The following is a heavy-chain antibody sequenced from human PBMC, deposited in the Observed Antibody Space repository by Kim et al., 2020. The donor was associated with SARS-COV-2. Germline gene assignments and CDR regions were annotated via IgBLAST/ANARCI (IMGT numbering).Heavy chain of an antibody. V-gene: IGHV1-2*02. Sequence: ASVKVSCKASGYTFTGYYIHWVRPAPGQGLEWMGWINPNSGGTNYAQKFQGRVTMTRDKSITTAYLDLSRLTSDDTAVFYCARAPHDFWTGYSNLYVFDIWGQGTLVTVSS. CDR1: GYTFTGYY. CDR2: INPNSGGT. D-gene: IGHD3-3*01. CDR3: ARAPHDFWTGYSNLYVFDI. J-gene: IGHJ3*02.